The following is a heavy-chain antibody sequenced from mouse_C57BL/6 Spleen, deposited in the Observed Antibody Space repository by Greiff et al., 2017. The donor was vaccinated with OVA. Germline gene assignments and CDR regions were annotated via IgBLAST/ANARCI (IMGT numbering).Heavy chain of an antibody. J-gene: IGHJ4*01. CDR1: GYTFTDYY. CDR3: ARSLGDSNYWAMDY. Sequence: EVKLMESGPVLVKPGASVKMSCKASGYTFTDYYMNWVKQSHGKSLEWIGVINPYNGGTSYNQKFKGKATLTVDKSSSTAYMELNSLTSEDSAVYYCARSLGDSNYWAMDYWGQGTSVTVSS. V-gene: IGHV1-19*01. CDR2: INPYNGGT. D-gene: IGHD2-5*01.